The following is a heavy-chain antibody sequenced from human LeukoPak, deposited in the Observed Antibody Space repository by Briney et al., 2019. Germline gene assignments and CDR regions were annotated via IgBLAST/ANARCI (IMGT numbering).Heavy chain of an antibody. CDR1: GYTSTGYY. D-gene: IGHD1-7*01. J-gene: IGHJ5*02. CDR3: ARDLTSDITGTTVGFDP. V-gene: IGHV1-2*02. Sequence: ASVKVSCKASGYTSTGYYMHWVRQAPGQGLEWMGWINPNSGGTNYAQKFQGRVTMTRDTSISTAYMELSRLRSDDTAVYYCARDLTSDITGTTVGFDPWGQGTLVTVSS. CDR2: INPNSGGT.